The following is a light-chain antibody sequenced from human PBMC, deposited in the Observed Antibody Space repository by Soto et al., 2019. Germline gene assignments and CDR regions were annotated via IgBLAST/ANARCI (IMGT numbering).Light chain of an antibody. CDR2: GAS. CDR1: QSVSSNY. Sequence: EIVLTQSPGTLSLSPGERATLSCRASQSVSSNYLAWYQQKPGQAPRLLIYGASSRATGIPDRFSGSGSGTDFTLTISRLEPEDFAVYSCQQYGSSPMYTFGQGNKLEIK. J-gene: IGKJ2*01. V-gene: IGKV3-20*01. CDR3: QQYGSSPMYT.